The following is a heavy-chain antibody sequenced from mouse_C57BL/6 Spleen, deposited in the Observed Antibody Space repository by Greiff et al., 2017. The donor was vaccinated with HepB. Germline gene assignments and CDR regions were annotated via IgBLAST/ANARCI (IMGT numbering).Heavy chain of an antibody. CDR2: IYPGDGDT. J-gene: IGHJ4*01. Sequence: QVQLQQSGPELVKPGASVKISCKASGYAFSSSWMNWVKQRPGKGLEWIGRIYPGDGDTNYNGKFKGKATLTADKSSSTAYMQLSSLTSEDSAVYFCARSYYGSSYPSYYYAMDYWGQGTSVTVSS. V-gene: IGHV1-82*01. CDR1: GYAFSSSW. D-gene: IGHD1-1*01. CDR3: ARSYYGSSYPSYYYAMDY.